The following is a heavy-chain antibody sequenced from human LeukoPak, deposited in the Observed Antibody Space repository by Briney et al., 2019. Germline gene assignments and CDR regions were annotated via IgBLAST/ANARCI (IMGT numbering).Heavy chain of an antibody. Sequence: SETLSLTCTVSDDSITMYYWTWIRQPPGKGLEWIGYVDHTGSTKFNPSLNGRVSISRDTSNNFFSLRLRSVTAADTAVYFCARGRVSSSTWYSTYYYFFYMDFWGKGTTVTASS. CDR1: DDSITMYY. V-gene: IGHV4-59*01. D-gene: IGHD4-11*01. J-gene: IGHJ6*03. CDR2: VDHTGST. CDR3: ARGRVSSSTWYSTYYYFFYMDF.